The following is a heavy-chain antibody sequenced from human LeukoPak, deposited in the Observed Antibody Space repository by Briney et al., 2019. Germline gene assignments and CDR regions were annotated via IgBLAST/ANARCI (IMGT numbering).Heavy chain of an antibody. CDR3: AREVLGYSYGYGDY. V-gene: IGHV3-43*02. Sequence: GGSLRLSCAASGFTFDDYAIYWVRQGPGKGLEWVSLISGDGGSIYYADSVKGRFTISRDNAKNSLYLQMNSLRDEDTAVYYCAREVLGYSYGYGDYWGQGTLVTVSS. CDR1: GFTFDDYA. D-gene: IGHD5-18*01. CDR2: ISGDGGSI. J-gene: IGHJ4*02.